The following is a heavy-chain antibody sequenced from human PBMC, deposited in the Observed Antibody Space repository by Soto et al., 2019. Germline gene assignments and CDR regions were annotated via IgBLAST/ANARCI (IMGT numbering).Heavy chain of an antibody. CDR1: GYTFTSYY. V-gene: IGHV1-46*01. J-gene: IGHJ6*02. CDR3: ARDLDPKIAAADQQDYGMDV. D-gene: IGHD6-13*01. Sequence: QVQLVQSGAEVKKPGASVKVSCKASGYTFTSYYMHWVRQAPGQGLEWMGVINPSAGTTSYAQKFQGRVTMTRDTSTSTVYMELSSLRSEDTAVYYCARDLDPKIAAADQQDYGMDVWGQGTTVTVSS. CDR2: INPSAGTT.